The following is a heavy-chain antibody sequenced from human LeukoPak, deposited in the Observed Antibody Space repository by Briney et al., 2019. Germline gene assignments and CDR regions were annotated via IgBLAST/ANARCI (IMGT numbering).Heavy chain of an antibody. Sequence: SETLSLTCAVYGGSFSGYYWSWIRQPPGKGLEWIGEINHSGSTNYNPSLKSRVTISVDTSKNQFSLKLSFVTAADTAVYYCARGTVWFGESDYWGQGTLVTVSS. J-gene: IGHJ4*02. V-gene: IGHV4-34*01. D-gene: IGHD3-10*01. CDR1: GGSFSGYY. CDR2: INHSGST. CDR3: ARGTVWFGESDY.